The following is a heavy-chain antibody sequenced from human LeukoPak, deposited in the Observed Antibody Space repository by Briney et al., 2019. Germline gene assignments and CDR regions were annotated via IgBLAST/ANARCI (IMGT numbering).Heavy chain of an antibody. D-gene: IGHD6-19*01. CDR3: ARGRGGRSEYSSGWYYFDY. CDR2: INPNSGGT. CDR1: GYTFTGYY. V-gene: IGHV1-2*02. J-gene: IGHJ4*02. Sequence: ASVKVSCKASGYTFTGYYMHWVRQAPGQGLEWMGWINPNSGGTNYAQKFQGRVTMTRDTSISTAYMELSRLRSDDTAVYYCARGRGGRSEYSSGWYYFDYWGQGTLVTVSS.